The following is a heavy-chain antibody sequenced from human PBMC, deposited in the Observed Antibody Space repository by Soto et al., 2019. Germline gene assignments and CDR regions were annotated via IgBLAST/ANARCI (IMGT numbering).Heavy chain of an antibody. D-gene: IGHD6-13*01. Sequence: EVQLVETGGGLIQPGGSLSLSCAASGFTVSSNYMSWVRQAPGKGLEWVSVIYSGGSTYYADSVKGRFTISRDNSKNTLYLQMNSLRAEDTAVYYCARGVNSSPSLGAAAGTFDYWGQGTLVTVSS. CDR2: IYSGGST. V-gene: IGHV3-53*02. J-gene: IGHJ4*02. CDR3: ARGVNSSPSLGAAAGTFDY. CDR1: GFTVSSNY.